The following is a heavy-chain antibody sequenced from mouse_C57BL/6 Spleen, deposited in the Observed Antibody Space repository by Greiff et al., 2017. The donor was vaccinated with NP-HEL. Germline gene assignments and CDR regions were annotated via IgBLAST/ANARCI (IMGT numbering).Heavy chain of an antibody. CDR1: GFSFNTYA. J-gene: IGHJ4*01. CDR2: IRSKSNNYAT. Sequence: DVKLVESGGGLVQPKGSLKLSCAASGFSFNTYAMNWVRQAPGKGLEWVARIRSKSNNYATYYADSVKDRFTISRDDSESMLYLQMSNLKTEDTAMYYCVSGYAYAMDYWGQGTSVTVSS. D-gene: IGHD2-2*01. CDR3: VSGYAYAMDY. V-gene: IGHV10-1*01.